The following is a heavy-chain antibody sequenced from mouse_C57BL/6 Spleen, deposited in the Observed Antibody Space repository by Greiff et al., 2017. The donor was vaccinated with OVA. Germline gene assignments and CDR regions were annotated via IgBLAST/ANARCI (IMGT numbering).Heavy chain of an antibody. CDR3: ARRTGTGWLAY. V-gene: IGHV5-17*01. D-gene: IGHD4-1*01. CDR1: GFTFSDYG. J-gene: IGHJ3*01. Sequence: EVMLVESGGGLVKPGGSLKLSCAASGFTFSDYGMHWVRQAPEKGLEWVAYISSGSSTIYYADTVKGRFTISRDNAKNTLFLQMTSLRSEDTAMYYCARRTGTGWLAYWGQGTLVTVSA. CDR2: ISSGSSTI.